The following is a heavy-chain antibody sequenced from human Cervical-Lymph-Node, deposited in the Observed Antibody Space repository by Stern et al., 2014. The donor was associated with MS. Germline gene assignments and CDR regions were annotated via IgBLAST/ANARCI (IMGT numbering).Heavy chain of an antibody. CDR3: VTFTGDP. Sequence: VKLVQPGAEVKKPGASVKVSCKVSAYTLTELAMQWVRQAPGKGLEWMGGFDPEDGKTVYAQKFQGRITMTEDTSTDTAYMELSRLASEDTAVYYCVTFTGDPWGQGTLVTVSS. D-gene: IGHD1-14*01. V-gene: IGHV1-24*01. J-gene: IGHJ5*02. CDR2: FDPEDGKT. CDR1: AYTLTELA.